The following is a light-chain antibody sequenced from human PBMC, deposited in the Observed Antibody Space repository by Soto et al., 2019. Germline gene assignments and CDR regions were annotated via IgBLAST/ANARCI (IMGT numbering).Light chain of an antibody. CDR3: QYYNDYCWT. J-gene: IGKJ1*01. CDR1: QTISSW. Sequence: DIQLTQSPSTLSASVGDRVTITCRASQTISSWLAWYQQKPGKAPNLLIYETSNLASGVPSRFSGSGSGTEFTPTISSLQHDDFATYYCQYYNDYCWTFGQGTKVEIK. CDR2: ETS. V-gene: IGKV1-5*03.